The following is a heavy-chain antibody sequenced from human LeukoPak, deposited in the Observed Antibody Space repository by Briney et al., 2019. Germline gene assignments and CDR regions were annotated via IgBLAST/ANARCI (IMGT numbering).Heavy chain of an antibody. CDR1: GFSFSTYS. D-gene: IGHD1-1*01. J-gene: IGHJ4*02. CDR2: IVGSGSNI. Sequence: GGSLRLSCTASGFSFSTYSMNWVRQAPGKGLEWVSYIVGSGSNIYYVDSVKGRFTISRDNAKNSLYLQMDSLRAEDTAVYYCATDSPETAAFDYWGQGTLVTVSS. CDR3: ATDSPETAAFDY. V-gene: IGHV3-48*04.